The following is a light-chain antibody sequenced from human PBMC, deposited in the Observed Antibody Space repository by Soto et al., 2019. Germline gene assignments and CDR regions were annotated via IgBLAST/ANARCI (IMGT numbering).Light chain of an antibody. CDR1: SSNIGSNY. J-gene: IGLJ1*01. CDR2: RNN. CDR3: AAWDDSLSGYYV. V-gene: IGLV1-47*01. Sequence: QSVLTQPPSASGTPGQRVTIYCSGSSSNIGSNYVYWYQQLPGTPPKLLIYRNNQRPSGVPDRFSGSKSGTSASLAISGLRSEDEADYYCAAWDDSLSGYYVFGTGTKLTVL.